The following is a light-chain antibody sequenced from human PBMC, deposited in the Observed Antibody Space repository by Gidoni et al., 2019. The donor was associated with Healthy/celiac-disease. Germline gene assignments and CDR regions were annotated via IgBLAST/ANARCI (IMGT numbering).Light chain of an antibody. CDR3: QSYDSSLSVV. CDR2: GNS. V-gene: IGLV1-40*01. Sequence: QSVLTQPPSASGAPGQRVTITCTGSSPNIGAGYDVHWYQQLPGTAPKLLIYGNSNRPSGVPDRFSGSKSGTSASLAIPWLQAEDEADYYCQSYDSSLSVVFGGGTKLTVL. CDR1: SPNIGAGYD. J-gene: IGLJ2*01.